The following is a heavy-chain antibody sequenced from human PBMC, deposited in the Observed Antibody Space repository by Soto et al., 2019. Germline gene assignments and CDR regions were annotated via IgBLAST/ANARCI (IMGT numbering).Heavy chain of an antibody. V-gene: IGHV1-69*06. J-gene: IGHJ3*02. Sequence: QVQLVQSGAEVKKPGSSVKVSCKASGGSFSSYAISWVRQAPVQGLEWMGGIIPIFGAPTYAQKFQGRVTINADKSTSTAYMEMSSLRSEDKALYYCARAGPVSGNHAFDIWGQGTLVTVSS. CDR2: IIPIFGAP. CDR1: GGSFSSYA. CDR3: ARAGPVSGNHAFDI. D-gene: IGHD6-19*01.